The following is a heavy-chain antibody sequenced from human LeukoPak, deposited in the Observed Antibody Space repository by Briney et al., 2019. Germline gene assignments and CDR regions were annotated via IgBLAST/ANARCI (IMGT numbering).Heavy chain of an antibody. Sequence: GGSLRLSCAASGFTFSNYAMSWVRQAPGKGLEWVSGISGGGGSTYCADSVKGRFTISRDNSKNTLYLQMNSLRVEDTAVYYCAKDLRSYYFDSSGFYYGVAHFDYWGQGPWSPSPQ. V-gene: IGHV3-23*01. J-gene: IGHJ4*02. D-gene: IGHD3-22*01. CDR3: AKDLRSYYFDSSGFYYGVAHFDY. CDR2: ISGGGGST. CDR1: GFTFSNYA.